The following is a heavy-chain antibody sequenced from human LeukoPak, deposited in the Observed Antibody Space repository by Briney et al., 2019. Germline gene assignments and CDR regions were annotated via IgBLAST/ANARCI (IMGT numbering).Heavy chain of an antibody. Sequence: ASVKVSCKASGYTFTGYYMHWVRQAPGQGLELMGWNNPNSGGTNYAQKFQGRVTMTRDTSISTAYMELSRLRSDDTAVYYCARTVWTVVGPGGWFDPWGQGTLVTVSS. CDR3: ARTVWTVVGPGGWFDP. CDR1: GYTFTGYY. J-gene: IGHJ5*02. CDR2: NNPNSGGT. D-gene: IGHD4-23*01. V-gene: IGHV1-2*02.